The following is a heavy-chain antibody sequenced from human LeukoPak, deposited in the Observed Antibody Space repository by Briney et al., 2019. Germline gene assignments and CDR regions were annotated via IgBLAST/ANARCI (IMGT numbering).Heavy chain of an antibody. D-gene: IGHD3-3*01. CDR1: GFTFSSYW. J-gene: IGHJ4*02. V-gene: IGHV3-74*01. Sequence: GGSLRLSCAASGFTFSSYWMHWVRQAPGKGLVWVSRINSDGSSTSYADSVKGRFTISRDNAKNTLYLQMNSLRAEDTAVYYCAKVPLEWLLPYYFDYWGQGTLVTVSS. CDR2: INSDGSST. CDR3: AKVPLEWLLPYYFDY.